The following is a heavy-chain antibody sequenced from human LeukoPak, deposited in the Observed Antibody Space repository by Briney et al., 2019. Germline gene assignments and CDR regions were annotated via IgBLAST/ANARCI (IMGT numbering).Heavy chain of an antibody. CDR2: ISYTGST. D-gene: IGHD3-10*01. J-gene: IGHJ5*02. Sequence: SETLSLTCTVSGGSISPYFWSWMRQTPGKGLEWIGYISYTGSTNYNPALKRRVTISVATSKNQFSLQLTSVTAADTAVYYCARDDYRGVTNFDPWGQGTLVTVSS. CDR3: ARDDYRGVTNFDP. CDR1: GGSISPYF. V-gene: IGHV4-59*12.